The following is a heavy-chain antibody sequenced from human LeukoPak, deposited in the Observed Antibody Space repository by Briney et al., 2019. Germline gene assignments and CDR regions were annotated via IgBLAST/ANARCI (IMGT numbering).Heavy chain of an antibody. Sequence: GGSLRLSCAASGFTFSSYAMHWVRQAPGKGLEWVAVISYDGSNKYYADSVKGRFTISRDNSKNTLYLQMNSLRAEDTAVYYCARPKKIYYDSSGYLDYWGQGTLVTVSS. CDR1: GFTFSSYA. CDR3: ARPKKIYYDSSGYLDY. J-gene: IGHJ4*02. V-gene: IGHV3-30*04. CDR2: ISYDGSNK. D-gene: IGHD3-22*01.